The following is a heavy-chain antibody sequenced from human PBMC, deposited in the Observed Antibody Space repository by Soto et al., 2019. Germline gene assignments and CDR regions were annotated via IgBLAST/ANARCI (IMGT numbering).Heavy chain of an antibody. CDR1: GYTFTSYY. CDR2: ISPSGGST. D-gene: IGHD2-15*01. V-gene: IGHV1-46*01. Sequence: QVQLVQSGAEVKKPGASVKVSCKASGYTFTSYYMHWVRQAPGQGLEWMGIISPSGGSTTYAQKFQGRVRMTRDTSTSTVYMELSSLRSEDTAVYYCARVYCSGGGCYGIDYWGQGTLVTVFS. J-gene: IGHJ4*02. CDR3: ARVYCSGGGCYGIDY.